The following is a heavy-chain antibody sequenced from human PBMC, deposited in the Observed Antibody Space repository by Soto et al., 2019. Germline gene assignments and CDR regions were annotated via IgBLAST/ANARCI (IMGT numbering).Heavy chain of an antibody. Sequence: EVQLVESGGGLVQPGGSLRLSCAASGFTFSSYWMSWVRQAPGKGLEWVANIKQDGSEKYYVDSVKGRFTISRDNAKNSLYLQMNSLRAEDTAVYYCARDGDRYCSGGSWGGCQAEYFQHWGQGTLVTVSS. CDR1: GFTFSSYW. J-gene: IGHJ1*01. D-gene: IGHD2-15*01. CDR3: ARDGDRYCSGGSWGGCQAEYFQH. V-gene: IGHV3-7*01. CDR2: IKQDGSEK.